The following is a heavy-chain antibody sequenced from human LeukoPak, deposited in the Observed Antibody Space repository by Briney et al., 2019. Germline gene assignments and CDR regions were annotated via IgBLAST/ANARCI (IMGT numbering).Heavy chain of an antibody. CDR2: IGSDGSST. CDR1: GFTFRNHW. D-gene: IGHD6-6*01. V-gene: IGHV3-74*03. Sequence: GGSLRLSCAASGFTFRNHWMHWVRQTPGKGLVWVSRIGSDGSSTTYADSVKGRFTISRDNAKNTLYLQMNNLRAEDTAMYYCARDQRVTGRPDIDYWGQGTLVIVSS. J-gene: IGHJ4*02. CDR3: ARDQRVTGRPDIDY.